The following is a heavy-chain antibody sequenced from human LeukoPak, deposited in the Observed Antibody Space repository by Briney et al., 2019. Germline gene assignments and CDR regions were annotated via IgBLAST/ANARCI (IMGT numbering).Heavy chain of an antibody. CDR1: GGSISNYY. J-gene: IGHJ4*02. V-gene: IGHV4-59*01. D-gene: IGHD3-22*01. Sequence: SETLSLTCIGSGGSISNYYWSWIRQPPGKELAWIGYIYHSGSTNYNPSLKSRVTISQVTDKNQSSQKQSSVTAADTAVYYYARNADDSSSYPYFDYWGQGTLVTVSS. CDR2: IYHSGST. CDR3: ARNADDSSSYPYFDY.